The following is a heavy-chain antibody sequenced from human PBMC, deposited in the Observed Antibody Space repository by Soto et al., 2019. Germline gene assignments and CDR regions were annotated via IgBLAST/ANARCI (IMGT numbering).Heavy chain of an antibody. CDR3: AKVGLFRNGYMGVVRGDY. Sequence: EVQLLESGGGLVQPGGSLRLSCAASGFTFGSYAMSWVRQAPGKGLEWVSGITDGGGSTFYANSLQGRFTISRDNSKNTLYLQMSSLTAADTATCYCAKVGLFRNGYMGVVRGDYWGQGTLVTVSA. J-gene: IGHJ4*02. CDR2: ITDGGGST. V-gene: IGHV3-23*01. D-gene: IGHD6-13*01. CDR1: GFTFGSYA.